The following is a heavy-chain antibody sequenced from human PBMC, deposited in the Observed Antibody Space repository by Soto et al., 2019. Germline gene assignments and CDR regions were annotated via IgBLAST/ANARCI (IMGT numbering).Heavy chain of an antibody. V-gene: IGHV3-21*04. D-gene: IGHD5-18*01. CDR1: GFPFSSYA. J-gene: IGHJ4*02. Sequence: GGSLRLSCAASGFPFSSYAMSWVRQAPGKGLEWVSAISGNGSTIYYADSVKGRFTISRDNAKNSLYLQMNSLRAEDTAVYNCARDPGIGYGSAWYFDYWGQGTLVTVSS. CDR3: ARDPGIGYGSAWYFDY. CDR2: ISGNGSTI.